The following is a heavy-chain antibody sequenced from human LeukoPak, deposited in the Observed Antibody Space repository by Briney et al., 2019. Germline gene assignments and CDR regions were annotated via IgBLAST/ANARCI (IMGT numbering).Heavy chain of an antibody. J-gene: IGHJ3*02. Sequence: SSVKVSCKASGYTFTSYDINWVRQATGQGLEWMGWMKPNSGNTGYAQKFQGRVTMTRNTSISTAYMELSSLRSEDTAVYYCARVDKMTYYYDSSGYYYSGDAFDIWGQGTMVTVSS. D-gene: IGHD3-22*01. CDR1: GYTFTSYD. CDR3: ARVDKMTYYYDSSGYYYSGDAFDI. V-gene: IGHV1-8*01. CDR2: MKPNSGNT.